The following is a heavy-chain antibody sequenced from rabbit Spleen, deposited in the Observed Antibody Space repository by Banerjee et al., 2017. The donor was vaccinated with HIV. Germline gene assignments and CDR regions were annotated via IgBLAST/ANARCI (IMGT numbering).Heavy chain of an antibody. CDR3: AREDVGHSNFNL. CDR1: GFSFSSSDY. J-gene: IGHJ4*01. CDR2: IYAGSST. D-gene: IGHD4-2*01. Sequence: QSLEESGGDLVKPGASLTLTCTASGFSFSSSDYMCWVRQAPGKGPEWIACIYAGSSTHCSSWAKCRFTISKTSSTTVTLQMIRLTAADTASYFCAREDVGHSNFNLWGPGTLVTVS. V-gene: IGHV1S40*01.